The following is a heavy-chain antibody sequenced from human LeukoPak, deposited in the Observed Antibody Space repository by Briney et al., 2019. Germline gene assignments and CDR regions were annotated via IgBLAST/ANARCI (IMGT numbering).Heavy chain of an antibody. CDR3: AKVGSTVTTPFDY. CDR1: GFTFSGYW. Sequence: PGGSLRLSCTGSGFTFSGYWMHWVRQVPGKGLVWVSRINSDGSDMSYADSVKGRFTISRDNAKNTLYLQMNSLRAEDTAVYYCAKVGSTVTTPFDYWGQGTLVTVSS. J-gene: IGHJ4*02. CDR2: INSDGSDM. D-gene: IGHD4-17*01. V-gene: IGHV3-74*01.